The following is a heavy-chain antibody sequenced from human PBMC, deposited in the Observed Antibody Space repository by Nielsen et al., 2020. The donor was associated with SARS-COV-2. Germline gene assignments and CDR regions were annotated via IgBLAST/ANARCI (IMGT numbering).Heavy chain of an antibody. V-gene: IGHV1-8*01. CDR3: AKSGITYYYDSSGYYYSSPVDY. D-gene: IGHD3-22*01. J-gene: IGHJ4*02. Sequence: WVRQAPGQGLEWMGWMNPNSGNTGYAQKFQGRVTMTRNTSISTAYMELSSLRSEDTAVYYCAKSGITYYYDSSGYYYSSPVDYWGQGTLVTVSS. CDR2: MNPNSGNT.